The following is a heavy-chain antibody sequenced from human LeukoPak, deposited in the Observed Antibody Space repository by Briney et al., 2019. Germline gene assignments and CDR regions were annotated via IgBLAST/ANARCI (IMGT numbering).Heavy chain of an antibody. CDR3: ARHFYDSTGFFDL. CDR2: IYYSGST. J-gene: IGHJ4*02. D-gene: IGHD3-22*01. Sequence: SETLSLTCTVSNGSISSRSYYWGWVRQPPGKGLEWIGSIYYSGSTYQNPSLKSRVTISVDTSKNQFSLELSSVTAADTAVFYCARHFYDSTGFFDLWGQGTLVTVSS. CDR1: NGSISSRSYY. V-gene: IGHV4-39*01.